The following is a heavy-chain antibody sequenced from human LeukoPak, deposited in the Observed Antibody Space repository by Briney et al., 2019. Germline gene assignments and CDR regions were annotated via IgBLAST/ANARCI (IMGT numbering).Heavy chain of an antibody. CDR2: ISAYNGNT. J-gene: IGHJ4*02. Sequence: ASVKVSCKASGYTFTSYGISWVRQAPGQGLEWMGWISAYNGNTNYAQKLQGRVTMTTDTSTSTACMELRSLRSDDTAVYYCARDQGMATVFDYWGQGTLVTVSS. CDR1: GYTFTSYG. D-gene: IGHD5-24*01. V-gene: IGHV1-18*01. CDR3: ARDQGMATVFDY.